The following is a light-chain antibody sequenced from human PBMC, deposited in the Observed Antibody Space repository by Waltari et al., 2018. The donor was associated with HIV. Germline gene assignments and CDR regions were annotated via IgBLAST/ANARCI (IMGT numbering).Light chain of an antibody. Sequence: DIQLTQSPSFLSASVGDRVTITCRASQGISTYLAWYPQKPGKAPKLLIYAASTLQSGVPSRFSGSGSGTEFTLTIGGLQPEDFATYYCQQLNSYTQITFGGGTKVEIK. V-gene: IGKV1-9*01. J-gene: IGKJ4*01. CDR2: AAS. CDR1: QGISTY. CDR3: QQLNSYTQIT.